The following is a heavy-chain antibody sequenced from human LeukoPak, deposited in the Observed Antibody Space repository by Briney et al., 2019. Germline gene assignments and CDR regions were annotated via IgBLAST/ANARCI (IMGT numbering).Heavy chain of an antibody. CDR1: GFTFSSYW. D-gene: IGHD5-18*01. V-gene: IGHV3-7*01. CDR3: ARGGSRQYNF. Sequence: GGSLRLSCAASGFTFSSYWMSWVRQAPGKGLECVANIRHDGSEKYYVDSVKGRFTISRDNAKDSLYLQMNSLRVEDTAVYYCARGGSRQYNFWGQGTLVTVSS. CDR2: IRHDGSEK. J-gene: IGHJ4*02.